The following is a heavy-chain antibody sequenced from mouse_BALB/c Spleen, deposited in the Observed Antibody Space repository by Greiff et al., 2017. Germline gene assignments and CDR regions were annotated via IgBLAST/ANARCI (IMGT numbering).Heavy chain of an antibody. V-gene: IGHV3-2*02. CDR2: ISYSGST. J-gene: IGHJ4*01. D-gene: IGHD1-1*01. Sequence: EVQLQQSGPCLVKPSQSLSLTCTVTGYSITSDYAWNWIRQFPGNKLEWMGYISYSGSTSYNPSLKSRISITRDTSKNQFFLQLNSVTTEDTATYYCAKYYYGSSPYYYAMDYWGQGTSVTVSS. CDR1: GYSITSDYA. CDR3: AKYYYGSSPYYYAMDY.